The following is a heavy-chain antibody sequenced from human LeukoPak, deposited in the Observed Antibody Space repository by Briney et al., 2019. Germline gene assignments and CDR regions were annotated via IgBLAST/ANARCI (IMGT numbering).Heavy chain of an antibody. D-gene: IGHD6-19*01. Sequence: PGGSLRLSCAASGFTFSSYAMSWVRQAPGKGLEWVSAISGSGGSTYYADSVKGRFTISRDNPKNTLYLQMNSLRAEDTAVYYCAKVFWVAVAGTDLYYFDYWGQGTLVTVSS. CDR1: GFTFSSYA. V-gene: IGHV3-23*01. CDR2: ISGSGGST. CDR3: AKVFWVAVAGTDLYYFDY. J-gene: IGHJ4*02.